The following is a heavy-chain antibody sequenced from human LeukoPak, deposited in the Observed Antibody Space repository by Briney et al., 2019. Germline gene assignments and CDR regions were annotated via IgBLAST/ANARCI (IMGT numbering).Heavy chain of an antibody. CDR2: INPSGGST. Sequence: GASVKVSCKASGYTFTSHYMHWVRQAPGQGLEWMGIINPSGGSTSYAQKFQGRVTMTRDTSTSTVYMELSSLRSEDTAVYYCARVYRDSSGYYQDYYYYGMDVWGQGTTVTVSS. J-gene: IGHJ6*02. V-gene: IGHV1-46*01. CDR3: ARVYRDSSGYYQDYYYYGMDV. CDR1: GYTFTSHY. D-gene: IGHD3-22*01.